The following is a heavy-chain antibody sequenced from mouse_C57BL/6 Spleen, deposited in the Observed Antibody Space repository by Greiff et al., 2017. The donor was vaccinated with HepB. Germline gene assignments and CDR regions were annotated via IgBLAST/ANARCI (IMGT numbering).Heavy chain of an antibody. CDR2: IYPGDGDT. Sequence: QVQQQQSGPELVKPGASVKISCKASGYAFSSSWMNWVKQRPGKGLEWIGRIYPGDGDTNYNGKFKGKATLTADKSSSTAYMQLSSLTSEDSAVYFCAREGPNYWGQGTTLTVSS. J-gene: IGHJ2*01. V-gene: IGHV1-82*01. CDR1: GYAFSSSW. CDR3: AREGPNY.